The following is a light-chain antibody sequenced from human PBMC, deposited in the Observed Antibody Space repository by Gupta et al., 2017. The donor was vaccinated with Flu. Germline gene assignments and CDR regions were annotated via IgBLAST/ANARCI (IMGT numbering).Light chain of an antibody. CDR2: GYT. Sequence: QSVLTQPPPVAGAPGPRVTISCTGSSSNIGAHYDVHWYQPIPGTAPKLLISGYTNRPSGVPVRFTGSKSGTSASLGITGLQAEDEADYYCQSYDKRLNVWVFGGGTKLTVL. CDR3: QSYDKRLNVWV. J-gene: IGLJ3*02. CDR1: SSNIGAHYD. V-gene: IGLV1-40*01.